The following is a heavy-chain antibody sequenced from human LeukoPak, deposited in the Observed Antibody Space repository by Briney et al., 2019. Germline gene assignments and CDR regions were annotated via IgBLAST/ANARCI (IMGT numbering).Heavy chain of an antibody. J-gene: IGHJ5*02. CDR1: EFTFSDYS. CDR3: ARDLWTTSRGDWFDP. D-gene: IGHD3/OR15-3a*01. V-gene: IGHV3-11*01. Sequence: PGGSLRLSCAASEFTFSDYSMSWIRQAPGKGLEWVSYISSSGSTIYYADSVKGRFTISRDNAKNSLYLQMNSLRAEDTAVYYCARDLWTTSRGDWFDPWGQGTLVTVSS. CDR2: ISSSGSTI.